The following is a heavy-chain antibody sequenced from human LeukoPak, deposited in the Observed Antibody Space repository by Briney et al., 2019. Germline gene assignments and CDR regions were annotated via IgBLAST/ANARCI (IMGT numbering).Heavy chain of an antibody. V-gene: IGHV1-18*04. CDR1: GYTFTIYY. Sequence: ASVKVSCKASGYTFTIYYMHWVRRAPGQGLEWMGWITTYNGNTNYAQKLQGRVTMTTDTSTSTAYMDLRGLRSDDTAVYYCARGYDYGDYVGDFDYWGQGTLVTVSS. J-gene: IGHJ4*02. CDR3: ARGYDYGDYVGDFDY. D-gene: IGHD4-17*01. CDR2: ITTYNGNT.